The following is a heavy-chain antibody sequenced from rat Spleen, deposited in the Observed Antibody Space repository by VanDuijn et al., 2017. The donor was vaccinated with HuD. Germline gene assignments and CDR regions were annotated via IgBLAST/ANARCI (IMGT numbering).Heavy chain of an antibody. CDR2: ISTDGGSA. Sequence: EVQLVASDGGLVQPGGSLTLSCAASGFTFSAYYLAWVRQAPTKGLEWVSSISTDGGSAYYPDSVKGRFTISRDNAENTIYLQMNSLRSEDTATYYCARLRTTDYYFDYWGQGVMVTVSS. CDR1: GFTFSAYY. CDR3: ARLRTTDYYFDY. J-gene: IGHJ2*01. V-gene: IGHV5-25*01. D-gene: IGHD1-6*01.